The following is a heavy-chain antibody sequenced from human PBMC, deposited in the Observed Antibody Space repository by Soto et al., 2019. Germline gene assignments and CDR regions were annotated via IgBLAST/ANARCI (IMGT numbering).Heavy chain of an antibody. J-gene: IGHJ4*02. V-gene: IGHV4-28*01. CDR2: IYYNGTT. CDR1: GYSISSSNW. CDR3: ARREIQGPIDY. D-gene: IGHD1-26*01. Sequence: QVQLQESGPGLVKPSDTLSLTCAVSGYSISSSNWWGWIRQPPGKGLEWIRYIYYNGTTYYNPSLKSRVTMSVDTSKNQFSLKLTSVTAVDTAVYYCARREIQGPIDYWGQGTLVTVSS.